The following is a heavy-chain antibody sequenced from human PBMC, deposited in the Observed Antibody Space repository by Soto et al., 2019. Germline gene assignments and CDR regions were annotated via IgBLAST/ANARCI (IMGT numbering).Heavy chain of an antibody. CDR3: AKVGGTYYDFWSGYPPTEYFQH. V-gene: IGHV3-9*01. Sequence: VQLVESGGGLVQPGRSLRLSCAASGFTFDDYAMHWVRQAPGKGLEWVSGISWNSGSIGYADSVKGRFTISRDNAKNSLYLQMNSLRAEDTALYYCAKVGGTYYDFWSGYPPTEYFQHWGQGTLVTVSS. CDR1: GFTFDDYA. CDR2: ISWNSGSI. J-gene: IGHJ1*01. D-gene: IGHD3-3*01.